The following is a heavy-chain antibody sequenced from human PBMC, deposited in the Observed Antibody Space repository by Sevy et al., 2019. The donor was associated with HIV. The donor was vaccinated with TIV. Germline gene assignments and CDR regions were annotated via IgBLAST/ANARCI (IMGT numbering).Heavy chain of an antibody. CDR1: GASVSYGNYY. V-gene: IGHV4-61*01. D-gene: IGHD6-13*01. Sequence: SETLSLTCTVSGASVSYGNYYWTWIRQPPGKGLEWIGYISYIGSTNYNPSLKSRVTISTDTAKNQLSLRLNSVTATDTAVYYCVRDRIAAAGGYFDYWGQGALVTVSS. CDR3: VRDRIAAAGGYFDY. CDR2: ISYIGST. J-gene: IGHJ4*02.